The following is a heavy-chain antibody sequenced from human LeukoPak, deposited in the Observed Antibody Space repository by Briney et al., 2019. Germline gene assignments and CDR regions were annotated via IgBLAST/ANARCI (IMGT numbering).Heavy chain of an antibody. J-gene: IGHJ4*02. CDR3: ARETGGDHGGYYFDY. CDR2: INHSGST. CDR1: GGSFSGYY. Sequence: SETLSLTCAVYGGSFSGYYWSWIRQPPGKGLEWIGEINHSGSTNYNPSLKSRVTISVDTSKNQFSLKLSPVTAADTAVYYCARETGGDHGGYYFDYWGQGTLVTVSS. V-gene: IGHV4-34*01. D-gene: IGHD4-23*01.